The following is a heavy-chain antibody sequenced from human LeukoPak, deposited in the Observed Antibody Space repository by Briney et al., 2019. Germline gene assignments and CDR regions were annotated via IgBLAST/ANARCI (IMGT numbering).Heavy chain of an antibody. D-gene: IGHD3-10*01. V-gene: IGHV1-2*02. Sequence: ASVKVSCKASGYTFTGYYMHWVRQAPGQGLEGMGWINPNSGGTNYAQKFQGRVTMTRDTSISTAYMELSRLRSDDTAVYYCASYRMVRGVIIDYWGQGTLVTVSS. CDR1: GYTFTGYY. J-gene: IGHJ4*02. CDR3: ASYRMVRGVIIDY. CDR2: INPNSGGT.